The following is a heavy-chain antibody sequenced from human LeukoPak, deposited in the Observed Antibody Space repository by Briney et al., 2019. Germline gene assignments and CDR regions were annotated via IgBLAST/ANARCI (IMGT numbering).Heavy chain of an antibody. Sequence: GGSLRLSCAASGFTFDDYAMHWVRQAPGKGLEWVSGISWNSGSIGYADSVKGRFTISRDNAKNSLYLQMNSLRAEDTALYYCAKDIGHYYDSSGYSPWGQGTLVTVSS. CDR3: AKDIGHYYDSSGYSP. CDR2: ISWNSGSI. CDR1: GFTFDDYA. J-gene: IGHJ5*02. D-gene: IGHD3-22*01. V-gene: IGHV3-9*01.